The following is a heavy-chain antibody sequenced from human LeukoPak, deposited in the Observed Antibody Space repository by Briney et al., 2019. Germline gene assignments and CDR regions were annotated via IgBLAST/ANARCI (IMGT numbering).Heavy chain of an antibody. J-gene: IGHJ4*02. CDR1: GFTFSDHY. CDR3: TRVLGYSYGPIDY. D-gene: IGHD5-18*01. Sequence: GGSLRLSCAASGFTFSDHYMDWVRQAPGKGLEWVGRTRNKANSYSTQYAASVKGRFTISRDESKNSLYLQMNSLETEDTAVYYCTRVLGYSYGPIDYWGQGTLVTVSS. CDR2: TRNKANSYST. V-gene: IGHV3-72*01.